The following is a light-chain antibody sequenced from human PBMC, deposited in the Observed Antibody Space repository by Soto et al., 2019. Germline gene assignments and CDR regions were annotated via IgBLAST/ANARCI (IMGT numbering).Light chain of an antibody. CDR2: DAS. V-gene: IGKV3-15*01. CDR3: QQYNNWPYT. CDR1: QSVRSN. Sequence: EIVMTQSPATLSVSPGERVALSCRASQSVRSNFAWYQQKPGQAPRILIYDASTRATGIPARFSGSGSGTEFTLTISGLQSADFGVYYCQQYNNWPYTFGQGTKLEIK. J-gene: IGKJ2*01.